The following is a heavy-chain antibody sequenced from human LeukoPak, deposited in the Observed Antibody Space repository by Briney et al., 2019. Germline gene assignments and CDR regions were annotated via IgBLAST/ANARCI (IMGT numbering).Heavy chain of an antibody. J-gene: IGHJ4*02. Sequence: GGSLRLSCAGSGFTFSSFGIHWVRQAPGKGLAWVAFISYDGTNKHFADSVKGRFTISRDNSKSTLYLQMNSLRGEDTAVYYCAGESTRVLDFWGQGTQVTVSS. CDR3: AGESTRVLDF. CDR2: ISYDGTNK. V-gene: IGHV3-33*05. CDR1: GFTFSSFG.